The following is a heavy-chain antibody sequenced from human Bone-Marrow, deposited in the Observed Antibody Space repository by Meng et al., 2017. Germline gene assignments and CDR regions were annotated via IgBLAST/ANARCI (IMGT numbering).Heavy chain of an antibody. CDR2: IYYSGST. CDR3: ARECHGMATIYWYFDL. CDR1: GAAVGSGSYY. Sequence: LQESGPVVVRPSGTLCITCTSAGAAVGSGSYYWSWIRQPPGKGLEWIWYIYYSGSTNYNPSHKSRVTISVDTSKNQFSLKLSSVTAADTAVYYCARECHGMATIYWYFDLWGHGTLVTVSS. J-gene: IGHJ2*01. D-gene: IGHD5-24*01. V-gene: IGHV4-61*01.